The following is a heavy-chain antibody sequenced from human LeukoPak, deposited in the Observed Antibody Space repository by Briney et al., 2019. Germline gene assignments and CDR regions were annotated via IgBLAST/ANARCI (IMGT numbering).Heavy chain of an antibody. Sequence: PSETLSLTCTVSRGSISGYYWSWIRQPPGKGLEWIGYIYYSGSTNYNPSLKSRVTISIDTSKKQFSLKLSSVTAADTAVYYCGRVDYSNPSYWGQGTLVTVSS. J-gene: IGHJ4*02. CDR1: RGSISGYY. D-gene: IGHD4-11*01. CDR3: GRVDYSNPSY. V-gene: IGHV4-59*01. CDR2: IYYSGST.